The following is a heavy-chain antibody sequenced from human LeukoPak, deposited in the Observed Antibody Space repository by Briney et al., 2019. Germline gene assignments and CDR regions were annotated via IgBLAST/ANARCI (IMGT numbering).Heavy chain of an antibody. V-gene: IGHV3-7*01. D-gene: IGHD5-18*01. CDR1: GFTFSGYW. J-gene: IGHJ4*02. Sequence: PGGTLRLSCAASGFTFSGYWMTWVRQAPGKGLEWVANIKQDGSAKSYVDFVKGRFTIFRDNAKNSLYLQMNSLRAEDTAVYYCAKHFDSYGYKASTDFDYWGQGTLVTVSS. CDR3: AKHFDSYGYKASTDFDY. CDR2: IKQDGSAK.